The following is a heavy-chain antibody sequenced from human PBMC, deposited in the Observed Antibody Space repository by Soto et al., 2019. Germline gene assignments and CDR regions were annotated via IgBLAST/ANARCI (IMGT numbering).Heavy chain of an antibody. D-gene: IGHD2-8*02. CDR1: GVSVSSGFYY. V-gene: IGHV4-61*01. CDR3: ARVGGVIWRYFDY. Sequence: PSETLSLTCTVAGVSVSSGFYYWSWIRQTPGKGLEWMGDIYYSGNTNYNPSLKSRVTMSVDTSKNQFSLKLSSVTAADTAVYYCARVGGVIWRYFDYWGQGTLVTVSS. CDR2: IYYSGNT. J-gene: IGHJ4*02.